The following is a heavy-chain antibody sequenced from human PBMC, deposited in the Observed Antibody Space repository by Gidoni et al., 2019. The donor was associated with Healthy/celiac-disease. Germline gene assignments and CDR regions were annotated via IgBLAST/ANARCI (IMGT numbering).Heavy chain of an antibody. D-gene: IGHD4-17*01. CDR3: ARHADYGDSNDAFDI. Sequence: EVQLVQSGAEVNKPGDSLKISCKGSGSSVTGYWIGWVRQMPGKGLEWMGIIYPGDFDTRYSPSFQGQVTISADKSISTAYLQWSSLKASDTAMYYCARHADYGDSNDAFDIWGQGTMVTVSS. CDR2: IYPGDFDT. J-gene: IGHJ3*02. CDR1: GSSVTGYW. V-gene: IGHV5-51*01.